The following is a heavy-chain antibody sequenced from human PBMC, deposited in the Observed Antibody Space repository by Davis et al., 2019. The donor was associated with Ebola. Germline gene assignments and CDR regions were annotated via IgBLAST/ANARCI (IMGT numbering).Heavy chain of an antibody. CDR2: IYYSGST. Sequence: SETLSLTCTVSGGSISSSSYYWGWIRQPPGKGLEWIGSIYYSGSTYYNPSLKSRVTISVDTSKNQFSLKLSCVTAADTAVYYCPSYVLRYFDWLLYREDYFDYWGQGTLVTVSS. CDR1: GGSISSSSYY. CDR3: PSYVLRYFDWLLYREDYFDY. J-gene: IGHJ4*02. V-gene: IGHV4-39*01. D-gene: IGHD3-9*01.